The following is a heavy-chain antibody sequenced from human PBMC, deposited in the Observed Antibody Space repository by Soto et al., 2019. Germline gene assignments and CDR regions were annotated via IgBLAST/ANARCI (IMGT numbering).Heavy chain of an antibody. D-gene: IGHD6-13*01. CDR3: ARDRGSSWMYKWFDP. Sequence: QVQLQESGPGLMKPSQTLSLTCTVSGDSINSADYYWSWIRQPPGKGLEWIGHIYYSGSTYYTPSLKSRVTISIDTSTNQFSLNMTSVTVADTAVYYCARDRGSSWMYKWFDPWGQGTQVTVSS. CDR2: IYYSGST. CDR1: GDSINSADYY. J-gene: IGHJ5*02. V-gene: IGHV4-30-4*01.